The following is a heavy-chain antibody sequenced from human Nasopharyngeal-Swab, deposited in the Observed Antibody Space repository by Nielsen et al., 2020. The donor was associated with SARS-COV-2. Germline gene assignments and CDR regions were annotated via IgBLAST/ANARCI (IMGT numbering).Heavy chain of an antibody. V-gene: IGHV1-46*02. Sequence: SVTVSCTASGYIFNNYYIHWVRQAPGQGLEWMGMINPGSGGTTYAQKFQGRVTMTRDTSTSTVFMDLSSLRSEDTAVYYCARRGRCSGSSCDMDVWGQGTTVTVSS. CDR3: ARRGRCSGSSCDMDV. J-gene: IGHJ6*02. CDR2: INPGSGGT. CDR1: GYIFNNYY. D-gene: IGHD2-2*01.